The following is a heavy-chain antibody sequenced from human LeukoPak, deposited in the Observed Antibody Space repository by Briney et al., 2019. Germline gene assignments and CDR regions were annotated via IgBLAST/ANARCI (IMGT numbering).Heavy chain of an antibody. V-gene: IGHV4-34*01. J-gene: IGHJ4*02. CDR3: AREEGGSGWPLDY. CDR2: INHSGST. Sequence: SETLSLTCAVYGGSFSGYYWSWIRQPPGKGLEWIGEINHSGSTNYNPSLKSRVTISVDTSKNQFSLKLSSVTAADTAVYYCAREEGGSGWPLDYWGQGTLVTVSS. D-gene: IGHD6-19*01. CDR1: GGSFSGYY.